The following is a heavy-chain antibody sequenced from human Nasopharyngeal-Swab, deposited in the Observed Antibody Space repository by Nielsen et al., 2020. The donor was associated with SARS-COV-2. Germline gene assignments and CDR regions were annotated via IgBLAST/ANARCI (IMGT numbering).Heavy chain of an antibody. CDR1: GFTFSSDT. V-gene: IGHV3-30*04. CDR3: ARDLWPAFIASHGMDV. Sequence: GGSLRLSCAASGFTFSSDTIHWVRQAPGKGLEWVAVISYDGSNKYYADSVKGRFTISRDNSKNTLYLQMNSLRAEDTAVYYCARDLWPAFIASHGMDVWGQGTTVTVSS. J-gene: IGHJ6*02. CDR2: ISYDGSNK. D-gene: IGHD6-6*01.